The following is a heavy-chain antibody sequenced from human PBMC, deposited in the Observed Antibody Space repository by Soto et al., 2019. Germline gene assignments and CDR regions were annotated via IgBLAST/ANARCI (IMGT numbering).Heavy chain of an antibody. J-gene: IGHJ3*02. D-gene: IGHD6-19*01. CDR2: ISWNSGSI. CDR1: GFTFDDYA. CDR3: ARDHSSGLIPI. Sequence: EVQLVESGGGLVQPGRSLRLSCTASGFTFDDYAMHWVRQAPGKGLEWVSGISWNSGSIGYADSVKGRFTISRDNAKNSLYLQMNSLRAEDTAVYYCARDHSSGLIPIWGQGTMVTVSS. V-gene: IGHV3-9*01.